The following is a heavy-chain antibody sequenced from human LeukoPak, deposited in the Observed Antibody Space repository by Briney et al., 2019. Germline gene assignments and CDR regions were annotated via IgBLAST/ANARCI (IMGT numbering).Heavy chain of an antibody. CDR2: IYYSGST. Sequence: RSSETLSLTCTVSGGSISSYYWSWIRQPPGKGLEWIGYIYYSGSTNYNPSLKSRVTISVDTSKNQFSLKLSSVTAADTDVYYCARSEMYYYDSSGYYPKYFQHWGQGTLVTVSS. D-gene: IGHD3-22*01. J-gene: IGHJ1*01. V-gene: IGHV4-59*01. CDR3: ARSEMYYYDSSGYYPKYFQH. CDR1: GGSISSYY.